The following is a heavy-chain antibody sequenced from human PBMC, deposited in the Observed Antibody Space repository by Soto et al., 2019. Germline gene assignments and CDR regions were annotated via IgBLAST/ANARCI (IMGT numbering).Heavy chain of an antibody. V-gene: IGHV3-33*01. D-gene: IGHD5-18*01. J-gene: IGHJ6*02. Sequence: PGGSLRLSCAASGFTFSSYGMHWVRQSPGKGLEWVAVIWYDGSNKYYADSVKGRFTISRDNSKNTLYLQMNSLRAEDTAVYYCARDLDPAMDNYYGMDVWGQGTTVTVSS. CDR3: ARDLDPAMDNYYGMDV. CDR2: IWYDGSNK. CDR1: GFTFSSYG.